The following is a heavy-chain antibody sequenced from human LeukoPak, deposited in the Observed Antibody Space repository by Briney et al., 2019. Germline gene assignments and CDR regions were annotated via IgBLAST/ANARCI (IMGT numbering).Heavy chain of an antibody. D-gene: IGHD2-2*01. CDR2: INPNSGGT. V-gene: IGHV1-2*02. CDR1: GYTFTGYY. Sequence: ASVKVSCKASGYTFTGYYMHWVRQAPGQGLGWMGWINPNSGGTNYAQKFQGRVTMTRDTSISTAYMELSRLRSDDTAVYYCARAIPEYCSSTSCYGWFDPWGQGTLVTVSS. J-gene: IGHJ5*02. CDR3: ARAIPEYCSSTSCYGWFDP.